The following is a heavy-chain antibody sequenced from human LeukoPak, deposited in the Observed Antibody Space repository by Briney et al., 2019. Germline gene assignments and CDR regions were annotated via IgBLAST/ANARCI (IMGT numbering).Heavy chain of an antibody. V-gene: IGHV1-8*01. CDR3: ARSPITWEFPFDY. Sequence: ASVKVSCKASGYTFTSYDINWVRQATGQGLEWMGWMNPNSGNTGYAQKFQGRVTMTRNTSISTAYMELSSLRSEDTAVYYCARSPITWEFPFDYWGQGTLVTVSS. CDR2: MNPNSGNT. CDR1: GYTFTSYD. J-gene: IGHJ4*02. D-gene: IGHD1-14*01.